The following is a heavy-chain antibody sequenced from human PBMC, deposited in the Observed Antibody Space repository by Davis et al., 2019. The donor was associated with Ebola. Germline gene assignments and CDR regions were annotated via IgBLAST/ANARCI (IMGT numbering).Heavy chain of an antibody. V-gene: IGHV1-3*01. CDR2: VHGGNGNT. D-gene: IGHD1-1*01. CDR1: GFILTNYA. J-gene: IGHJ4*02. CDR3: ARTQFPTTSDH. Sequence: ASVKVSCKASGFILTNYAIHWMRQAPGQRLEWVGWVHGGNGNTKYSQRFQGRVTITTDTSASTVYLDLTSLRSGDTAVFYCARTQFPTTSDHWGQGTLVTVSS.